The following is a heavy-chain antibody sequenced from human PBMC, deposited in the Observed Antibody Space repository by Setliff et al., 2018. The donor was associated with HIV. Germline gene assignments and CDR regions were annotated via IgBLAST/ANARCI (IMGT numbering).Heavy chain of an antibody. CDR3: ARLLQGGNYAFDI. J-gene: IGHJ3*02. Sequence: SETLSLTCTVSGGSMSSQYWSWVRQSPGKGLEWIGYIFYSATDYNPSLKSRVTMSIDTSKNQFSLNLRSVTAADTAMYYCARLLQGGNYAFDIWGQGTMVTVSS. V-gene: IGHV4-59*08. CDR2: IFYSAT. CDR1: GGSMSSQY. D-gene: IGHD2-21*02.